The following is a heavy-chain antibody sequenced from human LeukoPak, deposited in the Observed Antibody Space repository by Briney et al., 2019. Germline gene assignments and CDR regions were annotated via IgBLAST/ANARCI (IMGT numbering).Heavy chain of an antibody. J-gene: IGHJ4*02. Sequence: PSETLSLTCAVSGGSISSSNWWSWVRPPPGKGLEWIGEIYHSGSTNYNPSLKRRVTISGEKSKNQFSLKLSSVTAADTAVYYCATIDGSGWVYYFDYWGQGTLVTVSS. V-gene: IGHV4-4*02. CDR3: ATIDGSGWVYYFDY. CDR2: IYHSGST. CDR1: GGSISSSNW. D-gene: IGHD6-19*01.